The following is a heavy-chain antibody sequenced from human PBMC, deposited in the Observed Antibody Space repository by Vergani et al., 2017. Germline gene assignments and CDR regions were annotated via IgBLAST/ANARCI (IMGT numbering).Heavy chain of an antibody. J-gene: IGHJ5*01. D-gene: IGHD3-10*01. Sequence: ELQLVDSGGGLVQPGGSLRLSCAASGSTVSGNYMTWVRQAPGKGLEWVSHIYSGDETYNADSVKGRVTISRDTSKNPLHLQINNLRVEDTAVYYCARGNYYGSGTYVDPWGQGTLVTVTS. CDR3: ARGNYYGSGTYVDP. CDR2: IYSGDET. CDR1: GSTVSGNY. V-gene: IGHV3-66*02.